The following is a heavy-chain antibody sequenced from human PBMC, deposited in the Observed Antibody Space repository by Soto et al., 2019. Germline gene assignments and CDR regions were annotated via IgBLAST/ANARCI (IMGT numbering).Heavy chain of an antibody. J-gene: IGHJ4*02. CDR3: ARGRDDYGSGNYYNRIDF. V-gene: IGHV1-69*01. CDR1: GGIFSTYA. Sequence: QVQLVQSGAEVKKPGSSVKVSCKASGGIFSTYAISWLRQAPGQGLEWLGGIIPLFGTPNYAQRFQGGVTITADESTSTAYMELSRLRSEDTAVYYCARGRDDYGSGNYYNRIDFWGQGTLVTVSS. CDR2: IIPLFGTP. D-gene: IGHD3-10*01.